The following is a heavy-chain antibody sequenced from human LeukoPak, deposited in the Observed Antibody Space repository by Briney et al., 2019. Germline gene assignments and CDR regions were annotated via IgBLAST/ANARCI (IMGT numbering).Heavy chain of an antibody. D-gene: IGHD1-26*01. J-gene: IGHJ5*02. V-gene: IGHV5-51*01. CDR3: ARHNDKWELRFALYP. CDR2: IYPGDSDT. CDR1: GYSFTSYW. Sequence: GESLKISCKGSGYSFTSYWIGWVRQMPGKGLEWMGIIYPGDSDTRYSPSFQGQVTISADKSISTAYLQWSSLKASDTAMYYCARHNDKWELRFALYPWGQGTLVTVSS.